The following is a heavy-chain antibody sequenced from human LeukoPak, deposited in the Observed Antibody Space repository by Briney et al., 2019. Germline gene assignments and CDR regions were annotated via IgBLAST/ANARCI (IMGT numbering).Heavy chain of an antibody. Sequence: GGSLRLSCAASGFTFTTYAMSWVRQAPGKGLEWVSAISGTGGTTYYADSVKGRFTISRDISKNTVYLQMNSLRAEDTAVYYCARALAAASHTSFDYWGQGTLVTVSS. J-gene: IGHJ4*02. CDR2: ISGTGGTT. D-gene: IGHD6-13*01. V-gene: IGHV3-23*01. CDR3: ARALAAASHTSFDY. CDR1: GFTFTTYA.